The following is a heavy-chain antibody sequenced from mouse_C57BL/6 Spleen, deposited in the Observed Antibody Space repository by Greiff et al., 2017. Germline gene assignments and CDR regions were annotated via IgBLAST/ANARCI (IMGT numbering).Heavy chain of an antibody. J-gene: IGHJ2*01. V-gene: IGHV5-17*01. CDR2: ISSGSSTI. D-gene: IGHD1-1*01. CDR3: AREGTTVVADGYFDY. Sequence: EVMLVESGGGLVKPGGSLKLSCAASGFTFSDYGMHWVRQAPEKGLEWVAYISSGSSTIYYADTVKGRFTISRDNAKNTLFLQMTSLRSEDTAMYYCAREGTTVVADGYFDYWGQGTTLTVSS. CDR1: GFTFSDYG.